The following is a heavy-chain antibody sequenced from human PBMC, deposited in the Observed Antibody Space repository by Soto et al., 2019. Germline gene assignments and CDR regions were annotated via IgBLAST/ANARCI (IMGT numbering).Heavy chain of an antibody. V-gene: IGHV4-59*02. Sequence: SETLSLTCTVSGASVNNDYWTWIRQSAGKGLECIGYISYSGTINYKPSFRSRVSMSLDTSKNQFYLRLSSVAAADTAFYYCGRVIGGQKLFDYWGQGTLVTVSS. CDR2: ISYSGTI. J-gene: IGHJ4*02. CDR1: GASVNNDY. CDR3: GRVIGGQKLFDY. D-gene: IGHD3-16*01.